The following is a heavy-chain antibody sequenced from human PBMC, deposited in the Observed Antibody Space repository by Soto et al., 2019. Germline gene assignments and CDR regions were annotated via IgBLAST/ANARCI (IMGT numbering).Heavy chain of an antibody. CDR3: ARHPTPGYLYYYYYGMDV. CDR2: IYPGDSDT. CDR1: GYSFTSYW. J-gene: IGHJ6*02. Sequence: PGESLKISCKGSGYSFTSYWIGWVRQMPGKGLEWMGIIYPGDSDTRYSPSFQGQVTTSADKSISTAYLQWSSLKASDTAMYYCARHPTPGYLYYYYYGMDVWGQGTTVTVSS. V-gene: IGHV5-51*01. D-gene: IGHD3-9*01.